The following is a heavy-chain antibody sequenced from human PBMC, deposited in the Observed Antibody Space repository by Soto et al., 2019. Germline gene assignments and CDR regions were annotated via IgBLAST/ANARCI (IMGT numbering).Heavy chain of an antibody. CDR3: VRHYGDYYFDY. V-gene: IGHV4-59*08. CDR1: GGSISSYY. J-gene: IGHJ4*02. CDR2: IYYSGST. D-gene: IGHD4-17*01. Sequence: SETLSLTCTVSGGSISSYYWSWIRQPPGKGLEWIGYIYYSGSTNYNPSLKSRVTISVDTSKNQFSLKLSSVTAADTAVYYCVRHYGDYYFDYWGQGTLVTVSS.